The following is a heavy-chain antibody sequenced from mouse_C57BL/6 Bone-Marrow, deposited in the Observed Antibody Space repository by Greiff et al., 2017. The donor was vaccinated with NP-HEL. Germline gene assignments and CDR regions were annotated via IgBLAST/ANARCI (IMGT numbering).Heavy chain of an antibody. V-gene: IGHV1-50*01. CDR3: ARWGPDY. J-gene: IGHJ2*01. CDR2: IDPSDSYT. Sequence: VQLQQPGAELVKPGASVKLSCKASGYTFTSYWMQWVKQRPGQGLEWIGEIDPSDSYTNYNQKFKGKATLNVDTSSSTAYMQLSSLTSEDSAVYYCARWGPDYWGPGTTLTVSS. CDR1: GYTFTSYW.